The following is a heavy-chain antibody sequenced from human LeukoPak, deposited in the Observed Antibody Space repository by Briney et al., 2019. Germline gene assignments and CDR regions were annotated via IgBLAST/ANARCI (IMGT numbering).Heavy chain of an antibody. D-gene: IGHD2-2*01. CDR2: ITSSSSRI. CDR3: ARDRSHGIVVPAAPDY. J-gene: IGHJ4*02. Sequence: GGSLRLSCAASGFSFTSYSLNWVRQAPGKDLEWISYITSSSSRIYYADSVKGRFTISRDNAKNSLYLQMNSLRAEDTAVYYCARDRSHGIVVPAAPDYWGQGTLVTVSS. CDR1: GFSFTSYS. V-gene: IGHV3-48*04.